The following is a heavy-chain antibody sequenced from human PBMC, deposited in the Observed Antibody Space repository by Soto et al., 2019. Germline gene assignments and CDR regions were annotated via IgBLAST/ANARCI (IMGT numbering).Heavy chain of an antibody. Sequence: ASVKVSCKASGGTFSSYAISWVRQAPGQGLEWMGGIIPIFGTANYAQKFQGRVTITADESTSTAYMELSSLRSEDTAVYYCARDLTPNAYYDFWSGYYSPEDYYGMDVWGQGTTVTVSS. V-gene: IGHV1-69*13. CDR1: GGTFSSYA. CDR3: ARDLTPNAYYDFWSGYYSPEDYYGMDV. D-gene: IGHD3-3*01. J-gene: IGHJ6*02. CDR2: IIPIFGTA.